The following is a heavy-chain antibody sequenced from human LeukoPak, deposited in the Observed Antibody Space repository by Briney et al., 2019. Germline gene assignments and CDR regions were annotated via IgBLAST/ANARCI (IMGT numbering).Heavy chain of an antibody. V-gene: IGHV4-61*05. J-gene: IGHJ6*03. CDR2: IYYSGST. Sequence: PSETLSLTCTVSGGSISSSSYYWGWIRQPPGKGLEWIGYIYYSGSTDYNPSLKSRVTISVDTSKNQFSLKLSSVTAADTAVYYCARAPRYYYYYYMDVWGKGTTVTVSS. CDR1: GGSISSSSYY. CDR3: ARAPRYYYYYYMDV.